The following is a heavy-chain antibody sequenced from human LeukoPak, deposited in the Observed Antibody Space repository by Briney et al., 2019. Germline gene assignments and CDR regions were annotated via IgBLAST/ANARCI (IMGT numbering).Heavy chain of an antibody. Sequence: GGSLRLSCAASGFTFSSYEMNWVRQAPGKGLEWVSYISSSGSTIYCADSVKGRFTISRDNAKNSLYLQMNSLRAEDTAVYYCARDKTYYYGSGGLYYYGMDVWGQGTTVTVSS. J-gene: IGHJ6*02. D-gene: IGHD3-10*01. CDR3: ARDKTYYYGSGGLYYYGMDV. V-gene: IGHV3-48*03. CDR2: ISSSGSTI. CDR1: GFTFSSYE.